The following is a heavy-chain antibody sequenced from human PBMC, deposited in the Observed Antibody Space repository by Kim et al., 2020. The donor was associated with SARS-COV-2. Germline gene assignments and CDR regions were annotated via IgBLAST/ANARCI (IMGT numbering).Heavy chain of an antibody. CDR3: ARDRVERSYCYGMDV. J-gene: IGHJ6*02. Sequence: PYLKSRVTISVDTSENQFSLKLSSVTAADTAVYYCARDRVERSYCYGMDVWGQGTTVTVSS. V-gene: IGHV4-31*02. D-gene: IGHD1-1*01.